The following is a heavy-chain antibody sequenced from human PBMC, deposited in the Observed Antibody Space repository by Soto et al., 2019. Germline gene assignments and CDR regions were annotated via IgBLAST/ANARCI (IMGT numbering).Heavy chain of an antibody. CDR2: IDESGTNT. CDR1: VFTFSNYA. J-gene: IGHJ4*02. CDR3: AKESLGRHFDFDY. D-gene: IGHD3-10*01. Sequence: GGSLRLSCAASVFTFSNYALSWVRQAPGKGLEWVSGIDESGTNTYYADSVKGRFTISRDNSRNTLYLETNSLRAEDTAVYHCAKESLGRHFDFDYWGQGTLVTVSS. V-gene: IGHV3-23*01.